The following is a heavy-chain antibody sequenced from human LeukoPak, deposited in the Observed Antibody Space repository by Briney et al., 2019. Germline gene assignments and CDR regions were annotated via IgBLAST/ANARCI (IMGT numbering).Heavy chain of an antibody. CDR2: IFTSGST. J-gene: IGHJ4*02. V-gene: IGHV4-4*07. CDR3: ARDDEVAGRAYDY. D-gene: IGHD6-19*01. Sequence: PETLSHTCSVSGVSISTYYWTWIRQPAGKGLEWIGRIFTSGSTNYSPSLKSRVTMSVDTSKNQFSLKLSSVTAADTAVYYCARDDEVAGRAYDYWGQGTLVTVSS. CDR1: GVSISTYY.